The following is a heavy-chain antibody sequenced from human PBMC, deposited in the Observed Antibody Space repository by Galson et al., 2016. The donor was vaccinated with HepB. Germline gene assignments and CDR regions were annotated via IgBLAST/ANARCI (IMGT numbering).Heavy chain of an antibody. J-gene: IGHJ3*02. CDR1: GFMFNFFT. V-gene: IGHV3-7*04. Sequence: SLRLSCAASGFMFNFFTMVWARQAPGKGLEWVANINQPASEKYYVDSVKGRFTISRDNAKNSLSLQMNNLRADDTAIYYCARELDGRAFDIWGQGTMVTVSS. CDR2: INQPASEK. CDR3: ARELDGRAFDI. D-gene: IGHD5-24*01.